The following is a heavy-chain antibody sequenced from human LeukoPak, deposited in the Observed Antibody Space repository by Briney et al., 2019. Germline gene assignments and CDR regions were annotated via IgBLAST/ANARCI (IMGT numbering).Heavy chain of an antibody. CDR3: ARGVFGSGWYFDY. J-gene: IGHJ4*02. CDR2: INPNSGGT. V-gene: IGHV1-2*02. Sequence: ASVTVSCKASGYTFTGYYMHWVRQAPGQGLEWMGWINPNSGGTNYAQKFQGRVTMTRDMSTSTVYLELSRLRSDDTAVYYCARGVFGSGWYFDYWGQGTLVTISS. CDR1: GYTFTGYY. D-gene: IGHD6-19*01.